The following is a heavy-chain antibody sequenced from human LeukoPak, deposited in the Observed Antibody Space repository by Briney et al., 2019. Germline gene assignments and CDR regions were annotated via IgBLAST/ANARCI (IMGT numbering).Heavy chain of an antibody. CDR1: GFTFSNFP. V-gene: IGHV3-30-3*01. Sequence: PGGSLRLSCAASGFTFSNFPMQWVRQAPGKGLEWVAVISYDGSNKYYADSVKGRFTISRDNSKNTLYLQMNSLRAEDTAVYYCARGGVENDYSNYFDYWGQGTLVTVSS. J-gene: IGHJ4*02. CDR3: ARGGVENDYSNYFDY. CDR2: ISYDGSNK. D-gene: IGHD4-11*01.